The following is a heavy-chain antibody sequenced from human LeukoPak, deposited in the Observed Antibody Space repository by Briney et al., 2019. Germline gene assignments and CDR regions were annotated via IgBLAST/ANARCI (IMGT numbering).Heavy chain of an antibody. CDR3: ARASDFWSGYSGFDY. J-gene: IGHJ4*02. CDR2: IYYSGST. D-gene: IGHD3-3*01. CDR1: GGSFSGYY. Sequence: SETLSLTCAVYGGSFSGYYWSWIRQPPGKGLEWIGYIYYSGSTYYNPSLKSRVTISVDTSKNQFSLKLSSVTAADTAVYYCARASDFWSGYSGFDYWGQGTLVTVSS. V-gene: IGHV4-34*09.